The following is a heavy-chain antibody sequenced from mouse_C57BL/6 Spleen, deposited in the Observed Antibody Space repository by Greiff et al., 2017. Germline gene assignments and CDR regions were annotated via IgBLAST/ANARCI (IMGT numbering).Heavy chain of an antibody. D-gene: IGHD6-1*01. J-gene: IGHJ2*01. CDR3: ARSRQDFDY. Sequence: EVQLQQSGPELVKPGASVKISCKASGYSFTGYYMNWVKQSPEKSLEWIGEINPSTGGTTYNQKFKAKATLTVDKSSSTAYMQLKSLTSEDSAVYYCARSRQDFDYWGQGTTLTVSS. CDR1: GYSFTGYY. CDR2: INPSTGGT. V-gene: IGHV1-42*01.